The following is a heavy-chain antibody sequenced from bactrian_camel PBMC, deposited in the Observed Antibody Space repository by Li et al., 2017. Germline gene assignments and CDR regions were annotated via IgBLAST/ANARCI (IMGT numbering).Heavy chain of an antibody. CDR1: ADALMY. J-gene: IGHJ4*01. CDR3: AAGWSYGVGTLLRRHYNY. D-gene: IGHD5*01. Sequence: HVQLVESGGGSAQAGGSLRLSCSASADALMYMAWFRQAPGQKREAVAAVSTGGSSTMYVDSVTGRFTISQDNAKKTTYLQMDHLKTEDTAIYYCAAGWSYGVGTLLRRHYNYWGQGTQVTVS. V-gene: IGHV3S54*01. CDR2: VSTGGSST.